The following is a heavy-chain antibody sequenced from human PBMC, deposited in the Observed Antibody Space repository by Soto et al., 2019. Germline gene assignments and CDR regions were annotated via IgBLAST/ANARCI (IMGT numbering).Heavy chain of an antibody. CDR2: IYYSGTT. CDR3: ARDKGASGGEFDV. Sequence: SETLCLTCTVSGGSISSYYWSWIRQPPGKGLEWIGYIYYSGTTNYNPSLKSRVTMSVDTSKNQFSLKLSSVTAADTAVYYCARDKGASGGEFDVWGQGTPVTVSS. D-gene: IGHD2-15*01. J-gene: IGHJ3*01. CDR1: GGSISSYY. V-gene: IGHV4-59*01.